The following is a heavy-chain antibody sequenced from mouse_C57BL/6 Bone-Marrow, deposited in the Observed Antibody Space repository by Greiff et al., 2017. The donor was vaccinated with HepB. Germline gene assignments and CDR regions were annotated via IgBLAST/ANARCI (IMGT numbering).Heavy chain of an antibody. Sequence: QVQLKESGPELVKPGASVKISCKASGYAFSSSWMNWVKQRPGKGLEWIGRIYPGDGDTNYNGKFKGKATLTADKSSSTAYLQLSSLTSEDAAVYFCERAAGYYYGSLDYWGQGTTLTVSS. D-gene: IGHD1-1*01. CDR2: IYPGDGDT. CDR1: GYAFSSSW. V-gene: IGHV1-82*01. J-gene: IGHJ2*01. CDR3: ERAAGYYYGSLDY.